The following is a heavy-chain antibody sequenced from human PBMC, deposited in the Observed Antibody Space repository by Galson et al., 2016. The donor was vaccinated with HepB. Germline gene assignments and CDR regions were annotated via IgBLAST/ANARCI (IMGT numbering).Heavy chain of an antibody. CDR2: VYYTGTT. V-gene: IGHV4-59*12. D-gene: IGHD6-19*01. CDR1: GGSISEYY. Sequence: SETLSLTCTVSGGSISEYYWNWIRQSPEKGLEWIGHVYYTGTTRYNPSLGSRVSISIDESKKQFSLKLISVTAAAAAVYYCAREGGSGWNPSGMDVWGQGTTVTVSS. J-gene: IGHJ6*02. CDR3: AREGGSGWNPSGMDV.